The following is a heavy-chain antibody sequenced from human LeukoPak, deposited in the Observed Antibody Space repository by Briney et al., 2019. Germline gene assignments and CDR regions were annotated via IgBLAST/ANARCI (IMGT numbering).Heavy chain of an antibody. D-gene: IGHD2-21*02. V-gene: IGHV4-59*08. CDR3: ARQKFCGGDCYWDAFDI. Sequence: IPSETLSLTCTVSGGSITYYYWSWIRQPPGKGLECIGYIYYSGSANHNPSLRSRVTISLDTSKNHFSLKLTSVTAADTAVYYCARQKFCGGDCYWDAFDIWGQGTMVTVSS. CDR1: GGSITYYY. CDR2: IYYSGSA. J-gene: IGHJ3*02.